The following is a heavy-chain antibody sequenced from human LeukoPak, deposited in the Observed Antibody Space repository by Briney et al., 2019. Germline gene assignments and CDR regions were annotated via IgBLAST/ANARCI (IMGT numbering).Heavy chain of an antibody. D-gene: IGHD6-13*01. J-gene: IGHJ4*02. Sequence: TGRSLRLSCAASGFTFSSYAMHWVRQAPGKGLEWVAAISYDGSNKYYADSVKGRFTISRDNPKNTLYLQMNSLRAGDTAVDYCTRENVAAAGTDFDYWGQGTLVTVSS. CDR2: ISYDGSNK. CDR1: GFTFSSYA. V-gene: IGHV3-30-3*01. CDR3: TRENVAAAGTDFDY.